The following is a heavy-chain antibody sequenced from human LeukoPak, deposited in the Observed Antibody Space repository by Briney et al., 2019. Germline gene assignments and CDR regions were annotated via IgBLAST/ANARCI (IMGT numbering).Heavy chain of an antibody. CDR3: ARGAIFGVYYIYS. J-gene: IGHJ6*04. Sequence: AGGSLRLSCAASGFTFSKYDMQWVRQARGKGLECVSAITSNACSTCYANSLNGIFTISRNNSQNTLYLQMGSLRAEDTAVYYCARGAIFGVYYIYSWGKGTTVTVSS. CDR2: ITSNACST. V-gene: IGHV3-64*01. D-gene: IGHD3-3*01. CDR1: GFTFSKYD.